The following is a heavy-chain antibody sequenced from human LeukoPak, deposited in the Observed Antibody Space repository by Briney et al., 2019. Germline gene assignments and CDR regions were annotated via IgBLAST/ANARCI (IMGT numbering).Heavy chain of an antibody. Sequence: GGSLRLSCAASGFTFSSYAMSWVRQAPGKGLEWVSAISGSGGSTYYADSVKGRFTISRDNAKNSLYLQMNSLRAEDTAVYYCARYMVRGVIILWGQGTLVTVSS. CDR3: ARYMVRGVIIL. CDR2: ISGSGGST. V-gene: IGHV3-23*01. CDR1: GFTFSSYA. J-gene: IGHJ4*02. D-gene: IGHD3-10*01.